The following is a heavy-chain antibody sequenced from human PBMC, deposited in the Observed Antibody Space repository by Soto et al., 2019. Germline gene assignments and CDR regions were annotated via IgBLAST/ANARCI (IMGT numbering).Heavy chain of an antibody. CDR1: GGSISSGGYS. Sequence: PSETLSLTCAVSGGSISSGGYSWSWIRQPPGKGLEWIGYIYHSGSTYYNPSLKSRVTISVDRSKNQFSMSLTSVTAADTARDYCARMYSSGAGWFHPWGQGTLVTVSS. CDR3: ARMYSSGAGWFHP. V-gene: IGHV4-30-2*01. J-gene: IGHJ5*02. D-gene: IGHD6-19*01. CDR2: IYHSGST.